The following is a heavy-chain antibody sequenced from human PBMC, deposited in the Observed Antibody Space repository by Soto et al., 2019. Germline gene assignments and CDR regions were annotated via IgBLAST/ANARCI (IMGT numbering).Heavy chain of an antibody. V-gene: IGHV4-31*03. Sequence: QVQLQESGPGLVKPSQTLSLTCTVSGGSISSGGYYWSWIRQHPGKGLEWIGYIYYSGSTYYNPSLKSRVTISVDTSKNQCSLKLSSVTAADTAVYYCARDTYYYDSSGYYSRYYYYGMDVWGQGTTVTVSS. CDR1: GGSISSGGYY. D-gene: IGHD3-22*01. CDR2: IYYSGST. CDR3: ARDTYYYDSSGYYSRYYYYGMDV. J-gene: IGHJ6*02.